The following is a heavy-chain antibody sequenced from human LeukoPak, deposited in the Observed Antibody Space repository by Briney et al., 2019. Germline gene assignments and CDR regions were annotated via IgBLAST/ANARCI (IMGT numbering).Heavy chain of an antibody. CDR3: ARESAVAGTDD. Sequence: GGSLRLSCAASGFTFSSYSMNWVRQDPGKGLEWVSSISNSSSYIYYADSVKGRFTISRDNAKNSLYLQMNSLRVEDRAVYYCARESAVAGTDDWGQGTLVTVSS. V-gene: IGHV3-21*01. CDR1: GFTFSSYS. CDR2: ISNSSSYI. J-gene: IGHJ4*02. D-gene: IGHD6-19*01.